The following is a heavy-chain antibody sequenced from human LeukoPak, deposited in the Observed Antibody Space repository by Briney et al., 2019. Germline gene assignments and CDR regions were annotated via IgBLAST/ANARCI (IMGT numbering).Heavy chain of an antibody. CDR2: ISSSSSYI. CDR3: ARGTRYRSPYYMDV. J-gene: IGHJ6*03. Sequence: GGSLRLSCAASGSTFSSYSMNWVRQAPGKGLEWVSSISSSSSYIYYADSVKGRFTISRDNAKNSLYLQMNSLRAEDTAVYYCARGTRYRSPYYMDVWGKGTTVTVSS. V-gene: IGHV3-21*01. CDR1: GSTFSSYS. D-gene: IGHD1-14*01.